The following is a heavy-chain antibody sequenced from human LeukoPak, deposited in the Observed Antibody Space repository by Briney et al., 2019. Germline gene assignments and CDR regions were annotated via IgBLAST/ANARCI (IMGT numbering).Heavy chain of an antibody. V-gene: IGHV4-30-2*01. CDR1: GGPISRGDNS. CDR3: ARSPSDSSGYYLDY. CDR2: IYHSGTT. D-gene: IGHD3-22*01. Sequence: SETLSLTCAVSGGPISRGDNSWSWLRQPPGKGLEWIGYIYHSGTTYYNPSLKSRVTISLDRSKNQFSLKLTSVTAADTAVYYCARSPSDSSGYYLDYWGQGTLVAVSS. J-gene: IGHJ4*02.